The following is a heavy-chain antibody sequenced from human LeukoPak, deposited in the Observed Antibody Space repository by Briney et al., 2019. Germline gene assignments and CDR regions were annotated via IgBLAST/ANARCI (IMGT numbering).Heavy chain of an antibody. D-gene: IGHD1-26*01. Sequence: SETLSLTCTVSGGSISSNYWSWIRQPPGKGLEWIGYIYYSGSTNYTPSLKSRVTISVDTSKNQFSLKLSSVTAADTAVYYCARDGNGIEYWGQGTLVIVSS. CDR1: GGSISSNY. V-gene: IGHV4-59*01. CDR2: IYYSGST. J-gene: IGHJ4*02. CDR3: ARDGNGIEY.